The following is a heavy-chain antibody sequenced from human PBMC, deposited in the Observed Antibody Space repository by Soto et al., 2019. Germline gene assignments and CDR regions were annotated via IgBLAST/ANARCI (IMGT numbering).Heavy chain of an antibody. Sequence: EVQLVESGGGLVQPGGTLRLSCATSGFILSDCAMNWVRQAPGKGLEWVSYISSSSSVIDYADSVKGRFTVSRDNGRNSLYLQMISLRAEDTAVYYCARDLSWGSNWYYYMDVWGKGTTVTVSS. J-gene: IGHJ6*03. CDR2: ISSSSSVI. D-gene: IGHD7-27*01. CDR1: GFILSDCA. V-gene: IGHV3-48*01. CDR3: ARDLSWGSNWYYYMDV.